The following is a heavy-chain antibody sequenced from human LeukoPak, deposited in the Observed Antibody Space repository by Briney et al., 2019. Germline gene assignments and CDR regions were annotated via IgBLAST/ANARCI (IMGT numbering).Heavy chain of an antibody. V-gene: IGHV4-31*03. Sequence: SETLSLTCTVSGGSISSGGYYWSWIRQHPGKGLEWIGYIYYSGSTYYNPSLKSRVTISVDTSKNQFSLKLSSVTAADTAVYYCARTPTLLWRSRFDPWGQGTLVTVSS. CDR2: IYYSGST. D-gene: IGHD2-21*01. CDR3: ARTPTLLWRSRFDP. CDR1: GGSISSGGYY. J-gene: IGHJ5*02.